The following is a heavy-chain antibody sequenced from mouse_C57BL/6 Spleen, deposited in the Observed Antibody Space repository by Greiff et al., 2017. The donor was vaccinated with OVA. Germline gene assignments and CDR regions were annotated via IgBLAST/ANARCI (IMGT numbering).Heavy chain of an antibody. Sequence: MLVESGGGLVKPGGSLKLSCAASGFTFSSYAMSWVRQTPEKRLEWVATISDGGSYTYYPDNVKGRFTISRDNAKNNLYLQMSHLKSEDTAMYYCARALRRGYYAMDYWGQGTSVTVSS. CDR3: ARALRRGYYAMDY. J-gene: IGHJ4*01. CDR2: ISDGGSYT. D-gene: IGHD2-12*01. V-gene: IGHV5-4*03. CDR1: GFTFSSYA.